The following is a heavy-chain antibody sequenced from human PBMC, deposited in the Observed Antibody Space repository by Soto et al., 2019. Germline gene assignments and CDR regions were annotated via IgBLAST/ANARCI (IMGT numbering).Heavy chain of an antibody. D-gene: IGHD3-22*01. V-gene: IGHV1-2*04. J-gene: IGHJ4*02. CDR2: INPNSGGT. CDR3: ATGRGYYDSSGYYNPLDY. Sequence: GASVKVSFKASGYDFTGYYVHCVRHAPGQGLEWMGWINPNSGGTNYAQKFQGWVTMTRDTSISTAYMELSRLRSDDTAVYYCATGRGYYDSSGYYNPLDYWGQGTMVTVSS. CDR1: GYDFTGYY.